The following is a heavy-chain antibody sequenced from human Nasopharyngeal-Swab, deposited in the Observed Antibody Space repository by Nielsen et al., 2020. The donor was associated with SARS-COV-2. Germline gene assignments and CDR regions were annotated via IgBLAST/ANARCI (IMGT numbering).Heavy chain of an antibody. V-gene: IGHV3-74*01. CDR2: IDTDESTT. CDR3: TRDIGGRYGY. CDR1: GFTISRYW. D-gene: IGHD1-26*01. J-gene: IGHJ4*02. Sequence: GESLKISCAASGFTISRYWMLWVRQVPGKGLVWVSRIDTDESTTNYADSVKGRFRISRDNAKNTLYLQMDSLRGEDTAIYYCTRDIGGRYGYWGQGILVTVSS.